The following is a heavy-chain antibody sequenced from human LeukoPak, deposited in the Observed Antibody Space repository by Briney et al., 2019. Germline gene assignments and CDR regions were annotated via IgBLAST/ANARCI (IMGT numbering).Heavy chain of an antibody. CDR1: GFTFSSYS. CDR3: ARGINSELRYFDWLTPTNLYGMDV. J-gene: IGHJ6*02. D-gene: IGHD3-9*01. V-gene: IGHV3-21*01. Sequence: PGGSLRLSCAASGFTFSSYSMNWVRQAPGKGLEWVSSISSSSSYIYYADSVKGRFTISRDNAKNSLYLQMNSLRAEDTAVYYCARGINSELRYFDWLTPTNLYGMDVWGQGTTVTVSS. CDR2: ISSSSSYI.